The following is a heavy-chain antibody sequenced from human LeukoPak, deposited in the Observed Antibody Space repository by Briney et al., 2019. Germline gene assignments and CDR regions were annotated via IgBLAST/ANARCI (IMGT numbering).Heavy chain of an antibody. CDR1: GFTFSSYA. D-gene: IGHD3-3*01. Sequence: GGSLRLSCAASGFTFSSYAMSWVRQAPGKGLEWVSAISGSGGRTYYADSVKGRFTISRDNSKNTLYLQMNSLRAEDTAVYYCAKEPYYDFWSGYFDYWGQGTLVTVSS. CDR3: AKEPYYDFWSGYFDY. V-gene: IGHV3-23*01. J-gene: IGHJ4*02. CDR2: ISGSGGRT.